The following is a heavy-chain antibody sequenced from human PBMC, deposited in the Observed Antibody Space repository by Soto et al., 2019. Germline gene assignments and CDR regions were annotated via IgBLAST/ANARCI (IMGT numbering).Heavy chain of an antibody. Sequence: EVQLVESGGGLVKPGGSLRLSCAASGFTFSNAWMSWVRQAPGKGLEWVGRIKSKTDGGTTDYAAPVKGRFTISRDDSKNTLYLQMNSLKTEDTAVYYCTTDTVATTLDAFDIWGQGTMVTVSS. CDR2: IKSKTDGGTT. CDR1: GFTFSNAW. D-gene: IGHD5-12*01. V-gene: IGHV3-15*01. CDR3: TTDTVATTLDAFDI. J-gene: IGHJ3*02.